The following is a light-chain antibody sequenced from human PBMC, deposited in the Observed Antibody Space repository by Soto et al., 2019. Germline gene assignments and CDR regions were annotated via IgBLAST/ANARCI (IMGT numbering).Light chain of an antibody. CDR1: QSISSK. CDR3: QQYNSWRQIT. J-gene: IGKJ5*01. V-gene: IGKV3-15*01. CDR2: GAS. Sequence: EIVMTQSPATLSVSPGERATLSCRASQSISSKVGWYQQRPGQAPRLLMYGASTRDTGIPARFSGSGSGTEFTHTISSPESEDSAVYYCQQYNSWRQITFGQGTRLEIK.